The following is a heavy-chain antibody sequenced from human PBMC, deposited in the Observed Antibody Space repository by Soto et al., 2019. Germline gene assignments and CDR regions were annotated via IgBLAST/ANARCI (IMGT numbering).Heavy chain of an antibody. D-gene: IGHD3-10*01. CDR2: IIPIFGTA. CDR3: ARAVNYYGSGSYYKNYYYGMDV. V-gene: IGHV1-69*13. J-gene: IGHJ6*02. Sequence: SVKVSCKASGGTFSSYAISWVRQAPGQGLEWMGGIIPIFGTANYAQKFQGRVTITADESTSTAYMELSSLRSEDTAVYYCARAVNYYGSGSYYKNYYYGMDVWGQGTTVTVSS. CDR1: GGTFSSYA.